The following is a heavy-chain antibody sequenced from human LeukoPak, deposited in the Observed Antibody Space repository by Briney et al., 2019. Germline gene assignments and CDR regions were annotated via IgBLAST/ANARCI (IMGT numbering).Heavy chain of an antibody. CDR2: INSGSTTI. V-gene: IGHV3-48*01. J-gene: IGHJ4*02. CDR3: ARDSPRPSY. Sequence: GGSLRLSCEASGFIFSSYSMNWVRQAPGKGLEWISKINSGSTTIYYKDSVRGRFTISRDNAKNSLSLQMNNLRVEDTAVYYCARDSPRPSYWGQGTLVTVSS. CDR1: GFIFSSYS.